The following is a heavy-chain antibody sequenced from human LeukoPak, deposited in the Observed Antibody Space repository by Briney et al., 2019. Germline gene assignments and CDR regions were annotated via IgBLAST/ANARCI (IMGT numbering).Heavy chain of an antibody. CDR3: ARATEDYFDY. CDR1: GNSINIYS. CDR2: MYYSGTT. V-gene: IGHV4-59*12. J-gene: IGHJ4*02. D-gene: IGHD1-14*01. Sequence: KSSETLSLTCTVSGNSINIYSWNWIRQSPEKGLEWIAYMYYSGTTNYNPSLENRAAISLDLSRHQFSLRLSSVTAADTAVYYCARATEDYFDYWGQGTLVTVSS.